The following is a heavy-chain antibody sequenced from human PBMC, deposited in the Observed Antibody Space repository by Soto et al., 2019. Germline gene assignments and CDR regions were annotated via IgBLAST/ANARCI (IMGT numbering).Heavy chain of an antibody. D-gene: IGHD1-20*01. CDR1: GVSITTDSYY. CDR2: ISYSGST. V-gene: IGHV4-39*01. J-gene: IGHJ4*02. Sequence: QLQLQESGPGLVKPSETLSLTCTVSGVSITTDSYYWGWIRQPPGKGLEWIASISYSGSTYYNPSLKSRVTISVDTSKNQFSLRLSSVTAADTALYYCARQYITGVSRGYFDYSGQGTLVTVSS. CDR3: ARQYITGVSRGYFDY.